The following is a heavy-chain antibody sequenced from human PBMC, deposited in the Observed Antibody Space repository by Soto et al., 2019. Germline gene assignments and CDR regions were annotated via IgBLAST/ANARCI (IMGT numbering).Heavy chain of an antibody. J-gene: IGHJ6*03. V-gene: IGHV3-66*01. CDR2: IYSGGST. CDR1: GFTVSSNY. CDR3: ARLAVTYYYYYMDV. Sequence: GGSLRLSCAASGFTVSSNYMSWVRQAPGKGLEWVSVIYSGGSTYYADSVKGRFTISRDNSKNTLYLQMNSLRAEDTAVYYCARLAVTYYYYYMDVWGKGTTVTVSS. D-gene: IGHD4-4*01.